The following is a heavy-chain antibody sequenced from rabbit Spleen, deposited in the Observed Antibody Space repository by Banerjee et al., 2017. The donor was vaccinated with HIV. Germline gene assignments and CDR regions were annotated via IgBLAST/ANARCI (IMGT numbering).Heavy chain of an antibody. V-gene: IGHV1S40*01. CDR3: ARDTGTSFSTYGMDL. J-gene: IGHJ6*01. CDR1: GFSFSSSDY. CDR2: AYAGSSGST. D-gene: IGHD8-1*01. Sequence: VESGGGLVKPGASLTLTCTASGFSFSSSDYMCWVRQAPGKGLEWVACAYAGSSGSTYSATWAKGRFTISKSSSTTVTLQMTGLTAADTATYFCARDTGTSFSTYGMDLWGQGTLVTVS.